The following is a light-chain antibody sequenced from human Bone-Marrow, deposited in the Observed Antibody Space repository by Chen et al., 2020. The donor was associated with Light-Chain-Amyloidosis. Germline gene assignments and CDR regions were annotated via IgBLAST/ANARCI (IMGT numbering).Light chain of an antibody. CDR2: KDT. Sequence: SYELTQPSSVSVSPGQTATITCPGDLLAKNYCRGLQQKPGPAPVLVIYKDTERPSGIPERFSGSSSETTATLTVSGAQVDDEADYHCYSATDDSLGVFGGGTRLTVL. CDR1: LLAKNY. CDR3: YSATDDSLGV. J-gene: IGLJ3*02. V-gene: IGLV3-27*01.